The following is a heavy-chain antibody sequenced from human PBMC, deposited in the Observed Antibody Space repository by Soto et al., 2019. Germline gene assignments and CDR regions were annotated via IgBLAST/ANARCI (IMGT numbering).Heavy chain of an antibody. J-gene: IGHJ4*02. V-gene: IGHV3-7*04. CDR2: INQDGTQK. D-gene: IGHD1-26*01. CDR3: SGGVGDAV. Sequence: EERLVESGGGLVQPGGSLRLSCAISGFTFRRDWMNWVRQAPGKGLEWVAHINQDGTQKYYVDSVKGRFTIFRDNAKNSLYLQMTGLRVEDRAVYYCSGGVGDAVWGQGTLVTVSS. CDR1: GFTFRRDW.